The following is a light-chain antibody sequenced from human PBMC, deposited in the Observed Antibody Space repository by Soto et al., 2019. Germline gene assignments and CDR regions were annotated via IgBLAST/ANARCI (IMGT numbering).Light chain of an antibody. CDR3: SSYTSSSSYV. CDR2: EVN. J-gene: IGLJ1*01. Sequence: SALTQPASVSGSPGQSITISCTGTSSDVGGYNYVSWYQQHPGKATKLMIYEVNNRPSGVSNRFSGSKSGNTASLTISGLQAEDEADYYCSSYTSSSSYVFATGTKLTGL. CDR1: SSDVGGYNY. V-gene: IGLV2-14*01.